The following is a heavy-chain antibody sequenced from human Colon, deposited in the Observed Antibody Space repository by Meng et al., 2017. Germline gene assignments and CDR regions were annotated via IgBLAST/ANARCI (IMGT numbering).Heavy chain of an antibody. CDR3: ARKRTSPGTLGFDY. Sequence: QEPVQGSGPGLVKPSGTLSLTGAVSGDSISSGNGWTWVRQPPGKGLEWIGEIYPSGRTSSNPSLQGRVTILLDKSKNQFSLELNSVTAADTAIYFCARKRTSPGTLGFDYWGQGTLVTVSS. J-gene: IGHJ4*02. CDR1: GDSISSGNG. D-gene: IGHD6-13*01. CDR2: IYPSGRT. V-gene: IGHV4-4*02.